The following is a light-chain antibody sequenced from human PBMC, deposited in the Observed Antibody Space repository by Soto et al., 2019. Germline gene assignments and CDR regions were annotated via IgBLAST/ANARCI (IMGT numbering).Light chain of an antibody. CDR3: QQYNKWPRT. CDR2: DSF. CDR1: QGVGSY. V-gene: IGKV3-11*01. J-gene: IGKJ1*01. Sequence: EIVLTQSPATLPLSPGERATLSCRASQGVGSYLAWYQQKPGQAPRLLIYDSFHRATGIPAKFSGSGSGTEFTLTISSLQSEDFAVYYCQQYNKWPRTFGQGTKVDIK.